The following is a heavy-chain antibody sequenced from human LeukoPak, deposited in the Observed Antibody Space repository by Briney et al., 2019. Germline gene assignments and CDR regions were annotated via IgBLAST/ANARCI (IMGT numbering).Heavy chain of an antibody. D-gene: IGHD3-9*01. J-gene: IGHJ4*02. CDR3: ARSTSRGRYFDWPTEFDY. CDR2: ISSSGSTI. CDR1: GFTFSDCY. Sequence: PGGSLRLSCAASGFTFSDCYMSWLRQAPGKGLEWVSYISSSGSTIYYADSVKGRFTISRDNAKNSLYLQMNSLRAEDTAVYYCARSTSRGRYFDWPTEFDYWGQGTLVTVSS. V-gene: IGHV3-11*01.